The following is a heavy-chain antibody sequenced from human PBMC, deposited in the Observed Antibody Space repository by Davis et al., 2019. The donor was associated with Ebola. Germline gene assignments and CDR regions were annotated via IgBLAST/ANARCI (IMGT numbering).Heavy chain of an antibody. CDR1: GFTLSSYW. V-gene: IGHV3-48*02. CDR3: ARMYYDFWSGSYGMDV. J-gene: IGHJ6*02. CDR2: ISSSSSTI. D-gene: IGHD3-3*01. Sequence: PGGSLRLSCVVSGFTLSSYWMHWVRQAPGKGLEWVSYISSSSSTIYYADSVKGRFTISRDNAKNSLYLQMNSLRDEDTAVYYCARMYYDFWSGSYGMDVWGQGTTVTVSS.